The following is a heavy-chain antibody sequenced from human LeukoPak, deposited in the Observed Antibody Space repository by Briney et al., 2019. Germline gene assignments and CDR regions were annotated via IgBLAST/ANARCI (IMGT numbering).Heavy chain of an antibody. V-gene: IGHV3-NL1*01. CDR1: GFTFSSYG. CDR2: MYSDGSGGST. CDR3: ARDAREPAPAISYGMDV. J-gene: IGHJ6*02. Sequence: GGSLRLSCAASGFTFSSYGMHWVRQAPGKGLEWVSLMYSDGSGGSTYYADSVKGRFTISRDNSKNTLYLQMNSLRAEDTAVYYCARDAREPAPAISYGMDVWGQGTTVTVSS. D-gene: IGHD1-14*01.